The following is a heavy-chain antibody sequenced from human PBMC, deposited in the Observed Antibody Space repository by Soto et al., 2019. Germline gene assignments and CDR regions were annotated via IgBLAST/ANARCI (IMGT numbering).Heavy chain of an antibody. V-gene: IGHV3-23*01. CDR2: ISASGSRT. J-gene: IGHJ3*01. D-gene: IGHD4-17*01. Sequence: EVQLLESGGGLVQPGGSLTLSCAASEFTFNNYAMSWVRQAPGKGLEWVSGISASGSRTFYADSVKGRFTVSRDFSKNTLSLQMDSLRAEDTAVYFCGKDPNGDYVGGFEFWGPGTMVTVSS. CDR3: GKDPNGDYVGGFEF. CDR1: EFTFNNYA.